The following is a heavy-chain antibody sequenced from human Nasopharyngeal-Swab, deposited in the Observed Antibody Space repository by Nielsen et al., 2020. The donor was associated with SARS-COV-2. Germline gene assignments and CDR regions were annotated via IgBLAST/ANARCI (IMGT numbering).Heavy chain of an antibody. CDR3: ARAYYFDS. V-gene: IGHV3-74*01. Sequence: GESLKISCAASGFTFSSYWMHWVRHVPGKGLVWVARIKSDGSSTSYADSVKGRFTISRDNAKNTLYLQMNSLRAEDTAVYYCARAYYFDSWGQGTLVTVSS. CDR1: GFTFSSYW. CDR2: IKSDGSST. J-gene: IGHJ4*02.